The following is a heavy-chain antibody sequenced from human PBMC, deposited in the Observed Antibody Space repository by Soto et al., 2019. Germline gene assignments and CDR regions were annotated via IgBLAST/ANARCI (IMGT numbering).Heavy chain of an antibody. CDR3: AKDPDINWFDH. CDR2: ISGSGGST. J-gene: IGHJ5*02. CDR1: GFTFSSYA. Sequence: GGSLRLSCAASGFTFSSYAMSWVRQAPGKGLEWVSAISGSGGSTYYADSVKGRFTISSDNSKNTLYLQMISLRAEATAVYYCAKDPDINWFDHWGQGTLVTVSS. V-gene: IGHV3-23*01.